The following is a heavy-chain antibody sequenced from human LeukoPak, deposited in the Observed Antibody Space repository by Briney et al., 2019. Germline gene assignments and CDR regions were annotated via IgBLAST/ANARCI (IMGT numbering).Heavy chain of an antibody. CDR3: ARVDTVMAYYFDL. Sequence: GGSLRLSCAASGFTVSTNCMTWVRQAPGKGLEWVSTIYSGGTTYYADSVMGRFTISRHNSRNTLYLQMNSLRAEDTAVYYCARVDTVMAYYFDLWGQGTLVTVSS. J-gene: IGHJ4*02. V-gene: IGHV3-53*04. CDR1: GFTVSTNC. D-gene: IGHD5-18*01. CDR2: IYSGGTT.